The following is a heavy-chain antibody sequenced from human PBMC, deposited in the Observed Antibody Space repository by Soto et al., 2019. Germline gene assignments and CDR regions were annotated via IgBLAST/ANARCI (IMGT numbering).Heavy chain of an antibody. CDR3: ARDLRPYYYDSNPPPMDV. D-gene: IGHD3-22*01. J-gene: IGHJ6*02. CDR2: IWYDGSNK. Sequence: QPGGSLRLSCAASGFTFSSYGMHWVRQAPGKGLEWVAVIWYDGSNKYYADSVKGRFTISRDNSKNTLYLQMNSLRAEDTAVYYCARDLRPYYYDSNPPPMDVWGQGTTVTVSS. CDR1: GFTFSSYG. V-gene: IGHV3-33*01.